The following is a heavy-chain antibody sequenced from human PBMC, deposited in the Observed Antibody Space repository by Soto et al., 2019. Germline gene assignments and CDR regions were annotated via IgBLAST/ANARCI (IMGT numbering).Heavy chain of an antibody. D-gene: IGHD3-10*01. V-gene: IGHV1-69*01. CDR2: IIPIFGTA. Sequence: QVQLVQSGAEVKKPGSSVKVSCKASGGTFSSYAISWVRQAPGQGLEWMGGIIPIFGTANYAQKFQGRVTITADESASTAYMELSSLRSEDTAVYYCARASTMVRGSSQHYYGMDVWGQGTTVTVSS. CDR3: ARASTMVRGSSQHYYGMDV. CDR1: GGTFSSYA. J-gene: IGHJ6*02.